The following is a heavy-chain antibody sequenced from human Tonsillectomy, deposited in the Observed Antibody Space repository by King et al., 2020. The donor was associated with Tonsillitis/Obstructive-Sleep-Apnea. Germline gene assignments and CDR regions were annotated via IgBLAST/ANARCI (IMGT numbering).Heavy chain of an antibody. CDR2: MSGSGGST. Sequence: VQLVESGGGLVQPGGSLRLSCAASGFTFSSYAMSWVRQAPGKGLEWVSAMSGSGGSTYYTDSLKGRFTISRDNSKNTLYLQMNSLRAEDTAVYYCAKDTDFWSGYLSAYVDYWGQGTLVTVSS. CDR3: AKDTDFWSGYLSAYVDY. V-gene: IGHV3-23*04. D-gene: IGHD3-3*01. J-gene: IGHJ4*02. CDR1: GFTFSSYA.